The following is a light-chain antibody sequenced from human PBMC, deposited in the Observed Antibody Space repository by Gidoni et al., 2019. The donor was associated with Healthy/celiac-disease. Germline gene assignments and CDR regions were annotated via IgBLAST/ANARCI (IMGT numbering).Light chain of an antibody. CDR3: AAWDDSLNGVV. V-gene: IGLV1-44*01. J-gene: IGLJ2*01. CDR2: SNN. CDR1: SSNIGSNT. Sequence: QSVLTQPPSASGTPGQRVTISCSGSSSNIGSNTVNWYQQLPGPAPKLLIYSNNQRPSGVPDRFSGSKSGTSASLAISGLRSEDEADYYCAAWDDSLNGVVFGGGTKLTVL.